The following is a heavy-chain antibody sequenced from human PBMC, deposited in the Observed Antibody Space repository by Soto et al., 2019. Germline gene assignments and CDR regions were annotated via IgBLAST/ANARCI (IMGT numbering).Heavy chain of an antibody. J-gene: IGHJ5*02. D-gene: IGHD2-21*01. Sequence: QVTLKESGPVLVKPTETLTLRCTVSGLSITDSAMGVSWIRQPPGQPLEWLAHIDSSGEKSYRTFLKRRLAISKDTSKSQIVLTMTNMDPADTATYYCARRHLAVAVIPWFDPWGQGIPVTVSS. V-gene: IGHV2-26*01. CDR3: ARRHLAVAVIPWFDP. CDR2: IDSSGEK. CDR1: GLSITDSAMG.